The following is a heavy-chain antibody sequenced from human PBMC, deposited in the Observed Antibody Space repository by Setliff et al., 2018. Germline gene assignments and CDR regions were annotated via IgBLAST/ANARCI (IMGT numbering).Heavy chain of an antibody. CDR2: IDQASHP. CDR1: GFTFRNAW. J-gene: IGHJ4*02. CDR3: AGGRGWRFDD. Sequence: LRLSCAVSGFTFRNAWMSWVRQAPGKGLEWVSGIDQASHPYYPDSMEDRFAISRDNAKNSLYLQMNSLRGEDTAVYYCAGGRGWRFDDWGQGTLVTVSS. D-gene: IGHD6-19*01. V-gene: IGHV3-23*05.